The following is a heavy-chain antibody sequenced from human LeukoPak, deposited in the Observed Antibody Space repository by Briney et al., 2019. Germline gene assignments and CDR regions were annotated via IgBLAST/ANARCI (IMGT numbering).Heavy chain of an antibody. V-gene: IGHV4-59*01. D-gene: IGHD3-10*01. CDR3: ARRVQMSSASATSNTWLDP. CDR1: GDSISSYY. J-gene: IGHJ5*02. Sequence: SETLSLTCTVSGDSISSYYWNWIRQPPGKGREWIGHIHFSGDTNYNPSLKSRVTISLDSAKNQFSLRLISVTAADTAVYYCARRVQMSSASATSNTWLDPWGQGTLVSVSP. CDR2: IHFSGDT.